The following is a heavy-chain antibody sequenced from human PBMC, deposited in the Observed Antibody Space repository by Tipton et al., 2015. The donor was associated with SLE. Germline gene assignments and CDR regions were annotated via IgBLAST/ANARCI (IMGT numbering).Heavy chain of an antibody. V-gene: IGHV4-34*01. Sequence: LRLSCAVYGGSFSGYYWSWIRQPPGKGLEWIGEINHSGSTNYNPSLKSRVTLSEDTSKNQFSLKLSSVTAADTAVYYCASSELYCSSTSCYKAGQIHHWGQGPLVTVSS. CDR1: GGSFSGYY. CDR3: ASSELYCSSTSCYKAGQIHH. J-gene: IGHJ1*01. CDR2: INHSGST. D-gene: IGHD2-2*02.